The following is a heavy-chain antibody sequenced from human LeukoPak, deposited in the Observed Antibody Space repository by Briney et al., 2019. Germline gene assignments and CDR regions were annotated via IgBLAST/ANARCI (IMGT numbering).Heavy chain of an antibody. CDR2: IYHSGST. J-gene: IGHJ4*02. D-gene: IGHD2-15*01. V-gene: IGHV4-39*01. CDR1: GGSIDSRSYY. Sequence: SETLSLTCTVSGGSIDSRSYYWDWIRQASGKGLEWIGTIYHSGSTEYNPSLKSRVAIFVDTSKNQFSLILHSVAAAGTAVYYCARRSEFDNTHYHYFDYWGQGALVTVSS. CDR3: ARRSEFDNTHYHYFDY.